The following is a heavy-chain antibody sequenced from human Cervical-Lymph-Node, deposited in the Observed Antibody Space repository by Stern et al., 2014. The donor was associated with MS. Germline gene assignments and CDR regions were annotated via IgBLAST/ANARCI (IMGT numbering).Heavy chain of an antibody. D-gene: IGHD1-26*01. CDR3: ATGGRVGAPTYYGMDV. CDR1: GYTLTELS. V-gene: IGHV1-24*01. Sequence: VQLVQSGPEVKKPGASVKVSCKVSGYTLTELSMHWVRQVPGKGLEWMGGFDPEDGETIYAQKFQGRVTMTEDTSTDTAYMEPSSLRSEDTALYYCATGGRVGAPTYYGMDVWGHGTAVTVSS. J-gene: IGHJ6*02. CDR2: FDPEDGET.